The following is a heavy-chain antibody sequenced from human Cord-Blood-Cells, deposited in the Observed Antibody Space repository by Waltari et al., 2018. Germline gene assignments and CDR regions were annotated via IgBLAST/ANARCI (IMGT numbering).Heavy chain of an antibody. CDR3: ARGYHGVDTAMVTVLGY. CDR2: INPNSGGT. V-gene: IGHV1-2*02. J-gene: IGHJ4*02. Sequence: QVQLVQPGAEVKKPGASVKVSCKASGYTFTGYYMQWVRQAPGQGVEWMGWINPNSGGTNYAQKFQGRVTMTRDTSISTAYMELSRLRSDDTAVYYCARGYHGVDTAMVTVLGYWGQGTLVTVSS. D-gene: IGHD5-18*01. CDR1: GYTFTGYY.